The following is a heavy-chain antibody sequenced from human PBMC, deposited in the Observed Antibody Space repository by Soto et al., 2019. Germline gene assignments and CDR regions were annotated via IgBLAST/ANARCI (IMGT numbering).Heavy chain of an antibody. V-gene: IGHV3-23*01. CDR1: GFTFSSYA. CDR3: AKDWVAMVRGVPFMDV. CDR2: ISGSGGST. J-gene: IGHJ6*02. Sequence: GGSLRLSCAASGFTFSSYAMSWVRQAPGKGLEWVSAISGSGGSTYYADSVKGRFTISRDNSKNTLYLQMNSLRAEDTAVYYCAKDWVAMVRGVPFMDVWGQGTTVTVSS. D-gene: IGHD3-10*01.